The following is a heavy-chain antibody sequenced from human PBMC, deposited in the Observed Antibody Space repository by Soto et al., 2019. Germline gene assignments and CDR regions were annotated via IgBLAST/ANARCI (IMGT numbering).Heavy chain of an antibody. J-gene: IGHJ4*02. D-gene: IGHD3-22*01. CDR3: ARSRHYYDSSGYYLAY. V-gene: IGHV3-30*04. CDR2: ISYDGSNK. CDR1: GFTFSSYA. Sequence: GGSLRLSCAASGFTFSSYAMHWVRQAPGKGLEWVAVISYDGSNKYYADSVKGRFTISRDNSKNTLYLQMNSLRAEDTAMYYCARSRHYYDSSGYYLAYWGQGTLVTVSS.